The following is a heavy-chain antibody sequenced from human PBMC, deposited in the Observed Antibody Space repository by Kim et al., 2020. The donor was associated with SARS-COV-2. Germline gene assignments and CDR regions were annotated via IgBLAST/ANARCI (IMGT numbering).Heavy chain of an antibody. Sequence: GGSLRLSCAASGFTFSSYAMHWVRQAPGKGLEWVAVISYDGSNKYYADSVKGRFTISRDNSKNTLYLQMNSLRAEDTAVYYCARDHGNFDWLVYWGQGTLVTVSS. CDR2: ISYDGSNK. V-gene: IGHV3-30-3*01. D-gene: IGHD3-9*01. CDR1: GFTFSSYA. J-gene: IGHJ4*02. CDR3: ARDHGNFDWLVY.